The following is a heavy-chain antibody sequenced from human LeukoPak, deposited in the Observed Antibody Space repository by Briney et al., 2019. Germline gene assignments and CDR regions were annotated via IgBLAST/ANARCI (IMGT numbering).Heavy chain of an antibody. Sequence: GGSLRLSCAASGFRLSDHWMSWVRQAPGKGLEWVANIREDGSEKKYMDSVKGRFTISRDNAKNSVYLQMNSLRAEDTAVYYCARDGRGGYNDYWGQGTLVTVSS. J-gene: IGHJ4*02. D-gene: IGHD5-24*01. CDR3: ARDGRGGYNDY. CDR1: GFRLSDHW. CDR2: IREDGSEK. V-gene: IGHV3-7*01.